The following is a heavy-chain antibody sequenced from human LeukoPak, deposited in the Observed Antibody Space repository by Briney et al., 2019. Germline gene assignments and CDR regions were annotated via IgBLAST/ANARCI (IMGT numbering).Heavy chain of an antibody. V-gene: IGHV3-30*04. Sequence: GGSLRLSCAASGFTFRTHAMHWVRQAPGKGLEWVTFISYDGSVKYYIDSVKGRFTISRDNSKNTLYLQMNSLRAEDTAIYYCAREMYLRSGYTFDYWGQGTQVTVSS. CDR3: AREMYLRSGYTFDY. CDR1: GFTFRTHA. D-gene: IGHD3-3*01. CDR2: ISYDGSVK. J-gene: IGHJ4*02.